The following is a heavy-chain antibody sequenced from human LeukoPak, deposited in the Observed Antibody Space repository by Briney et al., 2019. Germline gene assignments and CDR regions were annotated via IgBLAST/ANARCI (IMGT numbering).Heavy chain of an antibody. CDR1: GYTFTGYY. Sequence: ASVKVSCKASGYTFTGYYMHWVRQAPGQGLEWMGWINPNSGGTNYAQKFQGRVTMTRDTSISTAYMELSRLRSDDTAVYYCASGYDFWSGYSQFDYWGQGTLVTVSS. CDR2: INPNSGGT. CDR3: ASGYDFWSGYSQFDY. D-gene: IGHD3-3*01. J-gene: IGHJ4*02. V-gene: IGHV1-2*02.